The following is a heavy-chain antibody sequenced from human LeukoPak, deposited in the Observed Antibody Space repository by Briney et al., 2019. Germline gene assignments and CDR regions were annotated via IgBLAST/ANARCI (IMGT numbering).Heavy chain of an antibody. CDR2: IIPIFGTA. J-gene: IGHJ1*01. Sequence: GASVKVSCKASGYTFTSYYIHWVRQAPGQGLEWMGGIIPIFGTANYAQKFQGRVTITADKSTSTAYMELSSLRSEDTAVYYCASQLDGDYGLILQHWGQGTLVTVSS. D-gene: IGHD4-17*01. CDR3: ASQLDGDYGLILQH. CDR1: GYTFTSYY. V-gene: IGHV1-69*06.